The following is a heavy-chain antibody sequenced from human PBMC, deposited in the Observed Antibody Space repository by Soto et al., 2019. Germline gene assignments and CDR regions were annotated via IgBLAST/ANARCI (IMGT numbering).Heavy chain of an antibody. CDR3: ARNLVERSYYDTLDY. D-gene: IGHD3-22*01. J-gene: IGHJ4*02. Sequence: SWVRQAPGEGLEWVAHINQDGSEKYYVDSVRGRFTISRDNAKNSLYLQINSLRAEDTAVYYCARNLVERSYYDTLDYWGRGTLVTVSS. V-gene: IGHV3-7*01. CDR2: INQDGSEK.